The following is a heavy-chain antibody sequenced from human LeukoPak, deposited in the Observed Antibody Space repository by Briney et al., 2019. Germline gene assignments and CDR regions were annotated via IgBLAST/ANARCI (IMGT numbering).Heavy chain of an antibody. CDR1: GFTFSSYG. CDR3: AREHLRPGESRVDY. J-gene: IGHJ4*02. V-gene: IGHV3-33*01. D-gene: IGHD3-10*01. CDR2: IWYDGSNK. Sequence: GRSLRLSCAASGFTFSSYGMHWVRQAPGKGLEWVAVIWYDGSNKYYADSVKGRFTISRDNSKNTLYLQMNSLRAEDTAVYYCAREHLRPGESRVDYWVQGTLVTVSS.